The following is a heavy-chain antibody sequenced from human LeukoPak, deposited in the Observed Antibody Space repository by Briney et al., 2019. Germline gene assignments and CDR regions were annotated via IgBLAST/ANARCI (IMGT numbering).Heavy chain of an antibody. V-gene: IGHV1-2*02. CDR1: GYTFTGYY. CDR2: INPNSGGT. Sequence: ASVKVSCEASGYTFTGYYMHWVRQAPGQGLEWMGWINPNSGGTNYAQKFQGRVTMTRDTSISTAYMELSRLRSDDTAVYYCARVLWFGELLAFDPWGQGTLVTVSS. D-gene: IGHD3-10*01. J-gene: IGHJ5*02. CDR3: ARVLWFGELLAFDP.